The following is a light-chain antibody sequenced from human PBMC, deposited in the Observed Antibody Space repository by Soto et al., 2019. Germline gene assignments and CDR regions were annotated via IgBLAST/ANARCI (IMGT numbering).Light chain of an antibody. J-gene: IGKJ1*01. V-gene: IGKV1-5*03. CDR3: QQYNSYWT. Sequence: DIQMTQSPSTLSASVGDRVTITCRASQSISSWLAWYQQKPGKAPKLLIYKASNLESGVPSRFSGSGSGTEFTLTISSLQPADFATSYCQQYNSYWTFGQGTKVEIK. CDR1: QSISSW. CDR2: KAS.